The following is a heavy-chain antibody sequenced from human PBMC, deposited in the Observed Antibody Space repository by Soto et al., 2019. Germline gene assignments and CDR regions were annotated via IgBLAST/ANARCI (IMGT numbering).Heavy chain of an antibody. CDR1: GGSFSTYY. CDR2: IYDSGST. D-gene: IGHD3-10*01. J-gene: IGHJ6*02. Sequence: QVQLQESGPGLVKPSETLSLTCTVSGGSFSTYYWNWIRQPPGKGLEWIGYIYDSGSTNYNPSVKSRVTISVDTYKNQFSLKLSSVTAADTAVYYCARDAYYYGSGSSYYYGMDVWGQGTTVTVSS. CDR3: ARDAYYYGSGSSYYYGMDV. V-gene: IGHV4-59*01.